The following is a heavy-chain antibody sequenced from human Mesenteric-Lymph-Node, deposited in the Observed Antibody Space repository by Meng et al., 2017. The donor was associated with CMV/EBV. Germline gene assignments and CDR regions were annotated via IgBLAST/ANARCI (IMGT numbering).Heavy chain of an antibody. CDR2: IYYSGST. CDR3: ARDHGVAVAGTDPPYLGMDV. V-gene: IGHV4-59*12. Sequence: SETLSLTCTVSGGSISSYYWSWIRQPPGKGLDWIGTIYYSGSTYYNPSLKSRVTISVDTSKNQFSLKLRSVTAADTAVYYCARDHGVAVAGTDPPYLGMDVWGQGTTVTVSS. CDR1: GGSISSYY. D-gene: IGHD6-19*01. J-gene: IGHJ6*02.